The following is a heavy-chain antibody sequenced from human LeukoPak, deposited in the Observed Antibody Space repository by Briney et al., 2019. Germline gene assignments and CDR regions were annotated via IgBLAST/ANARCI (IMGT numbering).Heavy chain of an antibody. Sequence: SVKVSCKASGGTFSSYAISWVRQAPGQGLEWMGGIIPIFGTANYAQKFQDRVTITADESTSTAYMELSSLRSEDTAVYYCARDLTPHCSSTSCYYMDVWGKGTTVTVSS. D-gene: IGHD2-2*01. V-gene: IGHV1-69*01. CDR2: IIPIFGTA. CDR1: GGTFSSYA. J-gene: IGHJ6*03. CDR3: ARDLTPHCSSTSCYYMDV.